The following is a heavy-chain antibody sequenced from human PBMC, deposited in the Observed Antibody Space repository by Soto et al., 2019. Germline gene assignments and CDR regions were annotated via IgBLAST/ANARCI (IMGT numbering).Heavy chain of an antibody. Sequence: QVQLQESGPGLVKPSQTLSLTCTVSGGSISSGNQYWSWIRQHPEKGLEWIGYISYAGTTHYNPSLGSRVTISTDTSKNQFSLKVSSVTAADTAVFYCAREVMEAGDTDAFDIWGQGTVVTVSA. D-gene: IGHD6-13*01. CDR3: AREVMEAGDTDAFDI. V-gene: IGHV4-31*03. CDR1: GGSISSGNQY. CDR2: ISYAGTT. J-gene: IGHJ3*02.